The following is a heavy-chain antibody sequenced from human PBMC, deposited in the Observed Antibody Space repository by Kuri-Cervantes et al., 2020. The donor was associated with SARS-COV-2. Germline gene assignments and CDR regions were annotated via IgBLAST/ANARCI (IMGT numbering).Heavy chain of an antibody. D-gene: IGHD6-19*01. V-gene: IGHV4-59*08. J-gene: IGHJ6*02. CDR3: ARHFNGWIRNYYYGMDV. CDR2: IYYSGST. Sequence: GSLRLSCTVSGGSISSYYWSWIRQPPGKGLEWIGYIYYSGSTYYNPSLKSRVTISVDTSKNQFSLKLSSVTAADTAVYYCARHFNGWIRNYYYGMDVWGQGTTVTVSS. CDR1: GGSISSYY.